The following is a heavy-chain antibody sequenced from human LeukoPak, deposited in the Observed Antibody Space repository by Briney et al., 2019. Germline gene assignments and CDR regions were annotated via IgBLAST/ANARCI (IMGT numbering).Heavy chain of an antibody. Sequence: GGSLRLSCAASGFTFSSYWMNWARQAPGKGLEWVASINHNGNVNYYVDSVKGRFTISRDNAKNSLYLQMSTLRAEDTAVCFCARGGGLAVWRQGATVTVSS. D-gene: IGHD2-15*01. J-gene: IGHJ6*02. CDR2: INHNGNVN. CDR3: ARGGGLAV. CDR1: GFTFSSYW. V-gene: IGHV3-7*03.